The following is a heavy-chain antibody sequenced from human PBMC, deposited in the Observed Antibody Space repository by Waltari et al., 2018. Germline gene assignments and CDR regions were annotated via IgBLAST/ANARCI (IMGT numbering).Heavy chain of an antibody. Sequence: EVQLVESGGGLVQPGRSLRLSCAASGFTFDDYALHWVRQAQWKGLAWVSGISWNSGSIGYADSVKGRFTISRDNAKNSLYLQMNSLRAEDTALYYCAKDTDWKGYYYYYMDVWGKGTTVTVSS. D-gene: IGHD1-1*01. J-gene: IGHJ6*03. CDR2: ISWNSGSI. CDR1: GFTFDDYA. V-gene: IGHV3-9*01. CDR3: AKDTDWKGYYYYYMDV.